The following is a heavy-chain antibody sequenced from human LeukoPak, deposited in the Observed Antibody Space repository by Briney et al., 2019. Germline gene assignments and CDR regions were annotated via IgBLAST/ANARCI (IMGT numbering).Heavy chain of an antibody. J-gene: IGHJ4*02. CDR2: IYSGGST. CDR3: ARSYYYGSGSYDH. Sequence: GGSLRLSCAASGFTVSSNYMSWVRQAPGKGLERVSVIYSGGSTYYADSVKGRFTISRDNSKNTLYLQMNSLRAEDTAVYYCARSYYYGSGSYDHWGQGTLVTVSS. V-gene: IGHV3-53*01. CDR1: GFTVSSNY. D-gene: IGHD3-10*01.